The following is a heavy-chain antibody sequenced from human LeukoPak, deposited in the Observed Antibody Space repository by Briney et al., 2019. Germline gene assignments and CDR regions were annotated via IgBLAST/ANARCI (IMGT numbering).Heavy chain of an antibody. Sequence: GGSLRLSCAASGFTFGSYGMHWVRQAPGKGLEWVAVISYDGNNKYYADSVKGRFTISRDNSKNTLFLQMNSLRAEDSAVYYCAKEWAAIHFDYWGQGTLVTVSS. CDR1: GFTFGSYG. CDR3: AKEWAAIHFDY. V-gene: IGHV3-30*18. D-gene: IGHD2-2*02. CDR2: ISYDGNNK. J-gene: IGHJ4*02.